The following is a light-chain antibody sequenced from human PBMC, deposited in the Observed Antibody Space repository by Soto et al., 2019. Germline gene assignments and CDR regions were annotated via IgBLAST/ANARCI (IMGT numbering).Light chain of an antibody. CDR1: SSDVGNYNY. Sequence: QSALTQPPSASGSPGQSVTISCTGTSSDVGNYNYVSWYQHHPGKAPKLVIYEFYKRPSGVPDRFSGSKSGNTASLTVSGLQAEDEADYFCSAFAGSNDFVVFGGGTQLTVL. J-gene: IGLJ2*01. CDR3: SAFAGSNDFVV. V-gene: IGLV2-8*01. CDR2: EFY.